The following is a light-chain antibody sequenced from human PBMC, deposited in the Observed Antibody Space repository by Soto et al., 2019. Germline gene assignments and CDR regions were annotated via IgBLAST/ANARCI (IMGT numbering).Light chain of an antibody. CDR2: GAS. J-gene: IGKJ1*01. CDR1: QSVSRH. Sequence: LPQARAYISVSPGSIDTLSCRASQSVSRHLAWYQQKPGQAPRLLIYGASSRATGIPDRFSVSGSGTEFTLYVSSLEPQDFAVFRCQRYGSSVPFGLGTKVDIK. V-gene: IGKV3-20*01. CDR3: QRYGSSVP.